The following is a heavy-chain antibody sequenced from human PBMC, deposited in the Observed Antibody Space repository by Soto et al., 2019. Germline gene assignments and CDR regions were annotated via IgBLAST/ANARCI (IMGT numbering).Heavy chain of an antibody. D-gene: IGHD6-19*01. CDR2: IYYSGST. CDR1: GGSISSSSYY. J-gene: IGHJ3*02. V-gene: IGHV4-39*01. Sequence: QLQLQESGPGLVKPSETLSLTCTVSGGSISSSSYYWGWIRQPPGKGLEWIGSIYYSGSTYYNPSLKSRVTISVDTSKNQFSLKLSSVTAADTAVYYCARTKGTSSGWQRGLDAFDIWGQGTMVTVSS. CDR3: ARTKGTSSGWQRGLDAFDI.